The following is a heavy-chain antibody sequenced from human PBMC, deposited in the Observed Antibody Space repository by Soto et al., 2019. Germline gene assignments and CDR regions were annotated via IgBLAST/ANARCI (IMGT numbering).Heavy chain of an antibody. CDR1: GFTFSDHY. J-gene: IGHJ4*02. CDR2: IKNKANSYTT. V-gene: IGHV3-72*01. D-gene: IGHD7-27*01. Sequence: EVQLVESGGGLVQPEGSLRLSCAASGFTFSDHYMDWVRQAPGKGLEWVGRIKNKANSYTTEYAAPVKGRFIISRDDSKNSVFLQRNRRKTAAPPLYYCTRVSLGTGPPSAYWAQGILVTVSS. CDR3: TRVSLGTGPPSAY.